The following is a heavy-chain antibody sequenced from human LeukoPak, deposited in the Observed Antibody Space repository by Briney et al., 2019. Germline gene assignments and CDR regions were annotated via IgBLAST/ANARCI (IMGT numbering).Heavy chain of an antibody. V-gene: IGHV4-59*13. Sequence: PSETLSLTCTVSGGSIRSYYWSCIRQPPGKGLEWIGYIYHSGYTRYNPSLKSRVTISVDTSKNQFSLRLSSVTAADTAVYYCARHEFDSGSLPYFDYWGQGILVTVSS. CDR2: IYHSGYT. CDR3: ARHEFDSGSLPYFDY. CDR1: GGSIRSYY. D-gene: IGHD3-10*01. J-gene: IGHJ4*02.